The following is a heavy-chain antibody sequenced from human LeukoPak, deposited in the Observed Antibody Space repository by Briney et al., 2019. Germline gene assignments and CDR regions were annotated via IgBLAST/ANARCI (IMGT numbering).Heavy chain of an antibody. Sequence: SETLSLTCAVSGDSISNNNWWSWVRQPPGKGLGGIGEIYHSGSTNYNPSLKSRVTISVDKSKNQFSLRLSSVTAADTAFYYCASLDYGDYDAFDIWGQGTMVTVSS. CDR2: IYHSGST. J-gene: IGHJ3*02. V-gene: IGHV4-4*02. CDR3: ASLDYGDYDAFDI. CDR1: GDSISNNNW. D-gene: IGHD4-17*01.